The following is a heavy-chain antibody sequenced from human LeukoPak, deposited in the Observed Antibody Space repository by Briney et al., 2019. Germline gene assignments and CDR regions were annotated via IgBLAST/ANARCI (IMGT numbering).Heavy chain of an antibody. CDR3: AKDLSHITIFLYSAFDI. CDR1: GGSISSGGYS. J-gene: IGHJ3*02. D-gene: IGHD3-9*01. V-gene: IGHV3-23*01. CDR2: ISGSGGST. Sequence: LSLTCAVSGGSISSGGYSWSWVRQAPGKGLEWVSAISGSGGSTYYADSVKGRFTISRDNSKNTLYLQMNSLRAEDTAVYYCAKDLSHITIFLYSAFDIWGQGTMVTVSS.